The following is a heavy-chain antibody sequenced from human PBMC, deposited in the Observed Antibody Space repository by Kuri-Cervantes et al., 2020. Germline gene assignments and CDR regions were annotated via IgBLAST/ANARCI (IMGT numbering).Heavy chain of an antibody. CDR2: IWYDGSNK. CDR1: GFTFSSYG. D-gene: IGHD3-3*01. Sequence: GGSLRLSCAASGFTFSSYGMHWVRQAPGKGLEWVAVIWYDGSNKYYADSVKGRFTISRDNSKNTLYLQMNSLRAEDTAVYYCARSITIFGPTVDYWGQGTLVTVSS. J-gene: IGHJ4*02. V-gene: IGHV3-33*01. CDR3: ARSITIFGPTVDY.